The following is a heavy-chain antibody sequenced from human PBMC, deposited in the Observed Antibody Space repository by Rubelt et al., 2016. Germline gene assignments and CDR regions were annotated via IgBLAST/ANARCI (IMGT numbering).Heavy chain of an antibody. D-gene: IGHD3-10*01. CDR1: GGSFSGYY. J-gene: IGHJ5*02. CDR3: ARGGRYYGSGSYQRHNWFDP. Sequence: QVQLQQWGAGLLKPSETLSLTCAVYGGSFSGYYWSWIRQPPGKGLEWIGEINHSGSTNYNQSLKSRVTISVDTSKNQFSLKLSSATAADTAVYYCARGGRYYGSGSYQRHNWFDPWGQGTLVTVSS. CDR2: INHSGST. V-gene: IGHV4-34*01.